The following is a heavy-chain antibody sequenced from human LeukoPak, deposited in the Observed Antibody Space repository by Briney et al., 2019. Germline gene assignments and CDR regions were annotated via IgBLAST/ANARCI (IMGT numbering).Heavy chain of an antibody. CDR2: IRKASNGYTT. J-gene: IGHJ4*02. CDR1: GFIFSDHY. Sequence: GGSLRLSCAASGFIFSDHYMDWVRQSPGKGLEWVGRIRKASNGYTTEYAASVKGRFIISRDDSKSSLYLQMNSLTIEDTAVYFCARAYDSGWSATYFDYWGRGTLVTVSS. D-gene: IGHD6-13*01. V-gene: IGHV3-72*01. CDR3: ARAYDSGWSATYFDY.